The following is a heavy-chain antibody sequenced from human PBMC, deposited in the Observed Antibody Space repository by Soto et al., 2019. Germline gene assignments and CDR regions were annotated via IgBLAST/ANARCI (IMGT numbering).Heavy chain of an antibody. CDR2: ISYDGSNK. CDR1: GFTFNSYG. J-gene: IGHJ4*02. Sequence: QVQLVESGGGVVQPGRSLRLSCAASGFTFNSYGMHWVRQAPGKALEWVAIISYDGSNKYYADAVTGRFTISRDNSKNTLYLQMNSLRDEDTAVYYCAKVLMGDRSGYHYGGDHWGQATLVAVSS. CDR3: AKVLMGDRSGYHYGGDH. D-gene: IGHD3-22*01. V-gene: IGHV3-30*18.